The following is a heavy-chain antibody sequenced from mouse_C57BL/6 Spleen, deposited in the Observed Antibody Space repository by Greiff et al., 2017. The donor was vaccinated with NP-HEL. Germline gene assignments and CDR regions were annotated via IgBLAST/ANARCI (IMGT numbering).Heavy chain of an antibody. Sequence: EVQLVESGGGLVKPGGSLKLSCAASGFTFSSYTMSWVRQTPEKRLEWVATISGGGGNTYYPDSVKGRFTISRDNAKNTLYLQMSSLRSEDTALYYCASGVLRRAYWGQGTLVTVSA. V-gene: IGHV5-9*01. CDR2: ISGGGGNT. CDR3: ASGVLRRAY. CDR1: GFTFSSYT. D-gene: IGHD1-2*01. J-gene: IGHJ3*01.